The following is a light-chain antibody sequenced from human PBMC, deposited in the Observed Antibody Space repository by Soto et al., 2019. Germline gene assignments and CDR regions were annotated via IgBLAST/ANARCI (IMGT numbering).Light chain of an antibody. V-gene: IGKV1-39*01. J-gene: IGKJ3*01. Sequence: DIPMTQSPSSLSASVGDRVTITCRASQSITNYLNWYQHKPGKAPKLLVYAASSLQSGVPSRFSGSGSGTDFTLTNSSVQPEDFATYFCQQRHKMPFSFGPGTKVDIK. CDR1: QSITNY. CDR2: AAS. CDR3: QQRHKMPFS.